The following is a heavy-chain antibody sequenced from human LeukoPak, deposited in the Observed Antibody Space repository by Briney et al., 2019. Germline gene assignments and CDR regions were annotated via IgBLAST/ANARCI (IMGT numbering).Heavy chain of an antibody. CDR3: ARANGVDLRYYYYYYMDV. V-gene: IGHV3-74*01. Sequence: GGSLRLSCAASGFTFSSYWMHWVRQDPGKGLVWVSRINSDGSIPSYADSVKGRFTISRDNAKNSLYLQMNSLRAEDTAVYYCARANGVDLRYYYYYYMDVWGKGTTVTVSS. J-gene: IGHJ6*03. CDR1: GFTFSSYW. D-gene: IGHD4-17*01. CDR2: INSDGSIP.